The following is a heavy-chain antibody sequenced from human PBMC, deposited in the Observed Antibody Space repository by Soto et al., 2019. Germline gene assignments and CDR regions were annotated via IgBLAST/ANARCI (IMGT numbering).Heavy chain of an antibody. D-gene: IGHD1-26*01. CDR3: ARATGVGATNWFDP. CDR2: IGTAGDT. Sequence: PGGSLRLSCAASGFTFSSYDMHWVRQATGKGLEWVSAIGTAGDTYYPGSVKGRFTISRENAKNSLYLQMNSLRAGDTAVYYCARATGVGATNWFDPWGQGTLVTVSS. V-gene: IGHV3-13*01. CDR1: GFTFSSYD. J-gene: IGHJ5*02.